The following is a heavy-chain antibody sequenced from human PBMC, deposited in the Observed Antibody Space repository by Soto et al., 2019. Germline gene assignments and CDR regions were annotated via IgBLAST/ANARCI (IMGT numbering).Heavy chain of an antibody. CDR3: AHGGYMDGDCDHGCPDH. CDR1: GFSLSSSGVG. D-gene: IGHD5-18*01. V-gene: IGHV2-5*02. CDR2: SYWDDDK. Sequence: QITLTESGPTRVKPTQTLTLTCSFSGFSLSSSGVGVGWIRQPPGKALEWLAVSYWDDDKRYNPSLKSRLSIIKNTTTTPGVRTMTSMDPADTPTYFCAHGGYMDGDCDHGCPDHWGQVNLVPVSS. J-gene: IGHJ4*02.